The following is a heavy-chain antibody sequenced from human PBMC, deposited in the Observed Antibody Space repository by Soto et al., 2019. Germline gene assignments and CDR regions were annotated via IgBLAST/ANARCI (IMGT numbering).Heavy chain of an antibody. J-gene: IGHJ4*02. V-gene: IGHV3-30*18. CDR1: GVTFSSYG. CDR2: ISYEGSNK. Sequence: GGALRLCCAASGVTFSSYGMDWVRQAQKEGMEWVAVISYEGSNKYYANSMKGRCIISRDKCRNTPYLQMNRKRADATAVKYCAKDRDHSYYAYYWGQGSFDTASA. D-gene: IGHD4-4*01. CDR3: AKDRDHSYYAYY.